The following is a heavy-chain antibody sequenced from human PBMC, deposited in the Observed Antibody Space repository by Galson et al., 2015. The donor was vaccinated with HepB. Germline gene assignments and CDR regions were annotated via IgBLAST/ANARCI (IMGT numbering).Heavy chain of an antibody. Sequence: SLRLSCAASGFSFRSYNMNWVRQAPGKGLEWISYISFRNSTIYYAGSVKGRFTISRDNAKNSLYLQMNSLRDEDTAVYYCARSRTGTTTLLAYWGQGTLVTVSS. CDR2: ISFRNSTI. D-gene: IGHD1-7*01. CDR3: ARSRTGTTTLLAY. V-gene: IGHV3-48*02. J-gene: IGHJ4*02. CDR1: GFSFRSYN.